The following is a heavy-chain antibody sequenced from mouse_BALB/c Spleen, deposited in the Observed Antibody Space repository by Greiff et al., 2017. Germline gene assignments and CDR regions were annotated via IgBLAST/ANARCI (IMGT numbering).Heavy chain of an antibody. Sequence: VQLQQPGAELVKPGASVKLSCKASGYTFTSYWMHWVKQRPGQGLEWIGEIDPSDSYTNYNQKFKGKATLTVDKSSSTAYMQLSSLTSEDSAVYDCARYPITTVPFDYWGQGTTLTVSA. J-gene: IGHJ2*01. CDR2: IDPSDSYT. V-gene: IGHV1-69*02. CDR3: ARYPITTVPFDY. CDR1: GYTFTSYW. D-gene: IGHD1-1*01.